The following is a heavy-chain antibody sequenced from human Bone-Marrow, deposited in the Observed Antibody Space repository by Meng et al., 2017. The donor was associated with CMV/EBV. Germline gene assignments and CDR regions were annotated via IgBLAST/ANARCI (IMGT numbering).Heavy chain of an antibody. CDR3: TTYYDFWSDPNYYYGMDV. V-gene: IGHV3-15*01. J-gene: IGHJ6*02. CDR2: IKSKTDGGTT. D-gene: IGHD3-3*01. CDR1: GFTFSNAW. Sequence: GESLKISCTASGFTFSNAWMSWVRQAPGKGLEWVGRIKSKTDGGTTDYAAPVKGRFTISRDDSKNTLYLQMNSLKTKDTAVYYCTTYYDFWSDPNYYYGMDVWGQGNTVNVSS.